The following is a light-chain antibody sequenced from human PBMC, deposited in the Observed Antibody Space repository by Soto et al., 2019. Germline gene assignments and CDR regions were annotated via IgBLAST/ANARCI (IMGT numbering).Light chain of an antibody. CDR3: QQYSTWPPWT. Sequence: EIVMTQSPATLSVSPGERATLSCRASQSVSSNLAWYQQKPGQAPRLLIYGESTRATGIPARFSGSGSGTEFTLTISSLQSEDFAVYYCQQYSTWPPWTFGQGTKLEIK. J-gene: IGKJ1*01. V-gene: IGKV3-15*01. CDR1: QSVSSN. CDR2: GES.